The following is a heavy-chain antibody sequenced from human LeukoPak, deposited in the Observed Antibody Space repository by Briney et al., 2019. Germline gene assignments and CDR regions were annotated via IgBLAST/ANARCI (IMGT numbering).Heavy chain of an antibody. Sequence: PSETLSLTCAVYGGSFSGYYWNWIRQPPGKGLEWVSGISGSGGSTYYADSVKGRFTISRDNSKNTLYLQMNSLRAEDTAVYYCAKGRPNYDWGQGTLVTVSS. D-gene: IGHD1-7*01. V-gene: IGHV3-23*01. CDR3: AKGRPNYD. J-gene: IGHJ4*02. CDR1: GGSFSGYY. CDR2: ISGSGGST.